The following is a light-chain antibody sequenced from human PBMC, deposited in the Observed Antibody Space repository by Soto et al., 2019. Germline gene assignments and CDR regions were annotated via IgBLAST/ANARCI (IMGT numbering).Light chain of an antibody. CDR3: QQYGSSPRLT. Sequence: EIVLTQSPGTLSLSPGERATLSCRASQSVSNNYLAWYQQRPGQAPRLLIYGASSRATGIPDRFSGSGSGTDFALTISRLEPKDFAVYYCQQYGSSPRLTFGGGTKVEIK. CDR2: GAS. CDR1: QSVSNNY. V-gene: IGKV3-20*01. J-gene: IGKJ4*01.